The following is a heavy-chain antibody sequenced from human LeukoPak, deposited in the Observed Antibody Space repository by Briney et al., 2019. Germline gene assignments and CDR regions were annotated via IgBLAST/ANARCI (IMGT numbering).Heavy chain of an antibody. J-gene: IGHJ4*02. Sequence: GASVKVSCKASGYTFTGYYMHWVRQAPGQGLEWMGIINPSGGSTSYAQKFQGRVTMTRDTSTSTVYMELSSLRSEDTAVYYCARDLERAAVAGISGYWGQGTLVTVSS. CDR2: INPSGGST. D-gene: IGHD6-19*01. V-gene: IGHV1-46*01. CDR1: GYTFTGYY. CDR3: ARDLERAAVAGISGY.